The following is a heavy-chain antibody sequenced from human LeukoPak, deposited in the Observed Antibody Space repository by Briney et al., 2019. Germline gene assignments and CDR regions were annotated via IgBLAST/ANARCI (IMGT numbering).Heavy chain of an antibody. Sequence: PGGSLRLSCAASGFTVSSNYMSWVRQAPGKGLEWVSVIYSGGSTYYADSVKGRFTISRDNSKNTLYLQMNSLRAEDTAVYYCAKARVPYCSSTSCYFDYWGQGTLVTVSS. D-gene: IGHD2-2*01. V-gene: IGHV3-66*01. CDR1: GFTVSSNY. CDR3: AKARVPYCSSTSCYFDY. CDR2: IYSGGST. J-gene: IGHJ4*02.